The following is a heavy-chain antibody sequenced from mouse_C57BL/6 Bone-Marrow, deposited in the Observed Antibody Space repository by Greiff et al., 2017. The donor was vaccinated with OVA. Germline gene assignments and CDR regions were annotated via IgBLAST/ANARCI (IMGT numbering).Heavy chain of an antibody. Sequence: VQLQQSGAELVRPGASVTLSCKASGYTFTDYEMHWVKQTPVHGLEWIGAIDPETGGTAYNQKFKGKAILTADKSSSTAYMELRSLTSEDSAVYYCTKDDYSAWFVYWGQGTLVTVSA. CDR3: TKDDYSAWFVY. J-gene: IGHJ3*01. CDR2: IDPETGGT. D-gene: IGHD2-4*01. V-gene: IGHV1-15*01. CDR1: GYTFTDYE.